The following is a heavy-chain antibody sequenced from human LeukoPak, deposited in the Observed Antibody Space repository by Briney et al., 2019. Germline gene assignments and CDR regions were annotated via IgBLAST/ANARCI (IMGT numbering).Heavy chain of an antibody. CDR1: GGSISSYY. CDR2: IYSSGTT. D-gene: IGHD1-26*01. Sequence: PSETLSLTCTVSGGSISSYYWNWIRQPPGKGLEWIGHIYSSGTTNYNPPLQCRVTMSVDTSKNQFSLKLSSVAAADTAVYYCARVGSFLPDDGFDIWGQGTMVTVSS. CDR3: ARVGSFLPDDGFDI. J-gene: IGHJ3*02. V-gene: IGHV4-59*08.